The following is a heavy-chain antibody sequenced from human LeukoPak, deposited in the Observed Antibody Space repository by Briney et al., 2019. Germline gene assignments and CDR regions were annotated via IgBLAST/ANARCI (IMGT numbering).Heavy chain of an antibody. CDR1: GFTFSSYS. CDR2: ISSSSSYI. J-gene: IGHJ4*02. D-gene: IGHD1-26*01. Sequence: EGSLRLSCAASGFTFSSYSMNWVRQAPGKGLEWFSSISSSSSYIYYADSVKGRFTISRDNAKNSLYLQMNSLRAEDTAVYYCARAWGYWEDYWGQGTLVTVSS. V-gene: IGHV3-21*01. CDR3: ARAWGYWEDY.